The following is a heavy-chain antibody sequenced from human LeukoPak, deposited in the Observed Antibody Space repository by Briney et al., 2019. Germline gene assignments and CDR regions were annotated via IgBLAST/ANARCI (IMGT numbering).Heavy chain of an antibody. J-gene: IGHJ4*02. Sequence: SETLSLTCTVSGGSISSYYWSWIRQPPGKGLEWIGYIYNSGSTNYNPSLKSRVTISVDTSKNQFSLKVSSVTAADTAVYYCARGRPAVPGLKFFDYWGQGTLVTVSS. CDR3: ARGRPAVPGLKFFDY. V-gene: IGHV4-59*01. D-gene: IGHD6-19*01. CDR2: IYNSGST. CDR1: GGSISSYY.